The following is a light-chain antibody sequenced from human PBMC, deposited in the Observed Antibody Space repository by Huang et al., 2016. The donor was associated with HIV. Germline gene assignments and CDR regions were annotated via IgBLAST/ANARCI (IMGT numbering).Light chain of an antibody. V-gene: IGKV3-15*01. J-gene: IGKJ2*03. CDR3: QHNNSWPYS. Sequence: EIVMTQTPASLSVSPGERSTLSCRASQSVSKSLAWYEQRPGQVPMLLIHGAATRASGIPARFSGSGSGTEFTLTISSLQSEDFAVYYCQHNNSWPYSFGQGTKLEI. CDR2: GAA. CDR1: QSVSKS.